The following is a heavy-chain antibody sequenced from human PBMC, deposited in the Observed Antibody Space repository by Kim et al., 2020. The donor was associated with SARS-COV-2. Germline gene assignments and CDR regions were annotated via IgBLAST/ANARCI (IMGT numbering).Heavy chain of an antibody. V-gene: IGHV3-15*01. J-gene: IGHJ6*01. Sequence: GGSLRLSCSASGFTFSNSAMHWVRQAPGKGLECVARIRINADGRTSAYAAAVRCRITIANYKYTNSLHLQMMRLKNAATDECDYDIVRHMEHCDCGMDV. CDR1: GFTFSNSA. CDR3: DIVRHMEHCDCGMDV. D-gene: IGHD3-9*01. CDR2: IRINADGRTS.